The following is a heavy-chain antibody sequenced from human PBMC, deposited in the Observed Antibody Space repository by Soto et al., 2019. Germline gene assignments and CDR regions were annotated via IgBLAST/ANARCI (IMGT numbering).Heavy chain of an antibody. D-gene: IGHD6-13*01. Sequence: QVQLVQSGAEVKKPGASVKVSCKASGYTFTSYDINWVRQATGQGLEWMGWMSPQSGKTGYAQNFQGRVIMTRDTSINTAYLELSSLRSEDTAVYYCARGVDAGLDYWGQGALVTVSS. CDR3: ARGVDAGLDY. V-gene: IGHV1-8*01. CDR1: GYTFTSYD. CDR2: MSPQSGKT. J-gene: IGHJ4*02.